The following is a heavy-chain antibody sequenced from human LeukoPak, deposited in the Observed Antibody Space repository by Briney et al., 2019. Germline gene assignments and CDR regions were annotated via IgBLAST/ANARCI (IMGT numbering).Heavy chain of an antibody. Sequence: ASVKVSCKASGYTFTSYYMHWVRQAPGQGLEWMGWINPNSGGTNYAQKFQGRVTMTRDTSISTAYMELSRLRSDDTAVYYCARGASPMDILTGPRSGWFDPWGQGTLVTVSS. CDR1: GYTFTSYY. V-gene: IGHV1-2*02. CDR2: INPNSGGT. CDR3: ARGASPMDILTGPRSGWFDP. J-gene: IGHJ5*02. D-gene: IGHD3-9*01.